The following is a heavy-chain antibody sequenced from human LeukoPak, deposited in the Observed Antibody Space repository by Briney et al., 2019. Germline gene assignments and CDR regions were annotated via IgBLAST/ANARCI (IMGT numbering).Heavy chain of an antibody. J-gene: IGHJ6*02. CDR1: GGSISSYY. CDR3: ARQGRRWQYGMDV. Sequence: PSETLSLTCTVSGGSISSYYWSWIRQPPGKGLEWIGYIYYSGSTNYNPSLKSRVTISVDTSKNQFSLKLSSVTAADTAVYYCARQGRRWQYGMDVWGQGTTVTVSS. V-gene: IGHV4-59*08. D-gene: IGHD5-24*01. CDR2: IYYSGST.